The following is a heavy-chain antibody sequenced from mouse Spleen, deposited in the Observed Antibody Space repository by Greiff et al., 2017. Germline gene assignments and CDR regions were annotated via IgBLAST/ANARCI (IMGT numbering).Heavy chain of an antibody. D-gene: IGHD2-3*01. CDR3: ARLREIYDGYYGYFDY. J-gene: IGHJ2*01. CDR2: IYPRDGST. V-gene: IGHV1-78*01. CDR1: GYTFTDHT. Sequence: QVQLKQSDAELVKPGASVKISCKVSGYTFTDHTIHWMKQRPEQGLEWIGYIYPRDGSTKYNEKFKGKATLTADKSSSTAYMQLNSLTSEDSAVYFCARLREIYDGYYGYFDYWGQGTTLTVSS.